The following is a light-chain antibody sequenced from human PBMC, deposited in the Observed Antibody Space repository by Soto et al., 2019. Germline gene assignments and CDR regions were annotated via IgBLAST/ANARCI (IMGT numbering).Light chain of an antibody. J-gene: IGLJ2*01. Sequence: QSVLTQPRSVSGSPGQSVTISCTGTNSDVGGYSSVSWYQQHPGKAPKLLIADVSKRPSGVPDRFSGSKSGNTASLTISGLQAEDEADYFCCSYAGSYTVIFGGGTQLTVL. CDR1: NSDVGGYSS. V-gene: IGLV2-11*01. CDR2: DVS. CDR3: CSYAGSYTVI.